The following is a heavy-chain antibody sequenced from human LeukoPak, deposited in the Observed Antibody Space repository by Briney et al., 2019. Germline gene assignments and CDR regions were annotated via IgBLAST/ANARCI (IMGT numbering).Heavy chain of an antibody. J-gene: IGHJ3*02. V-gene: IGHV1-69*01. Sequence: GSSVKVSCRASGGTFSSYAISWVRQAPGQGLEWMGGIIPIFGTANYAQKFQGRVTITADESTSTAYMELSSLRSEDTAVYYCARSGGPRDAFDIWGQGTMVTVSS. D-gene: IGHD6-25*01. CDR3: ARSGGPRDAFDI. CDR2: IIPIFGTA. CDR1: GGTFSSYA.